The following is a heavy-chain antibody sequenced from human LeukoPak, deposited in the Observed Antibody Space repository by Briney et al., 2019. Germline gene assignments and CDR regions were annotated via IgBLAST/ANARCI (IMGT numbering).Heavy chain of an antibody. CDR1: GGSITNGEHY. CDR2: IYYSGST. D-gene: IGHD1-14*01. Sequence: PSQTLSLTCTVSGGSITNGEHYWSWIRQPPGKGLEWIGYIYYSGSTYYNPSLKSRVTISVDTSKNQFSLKLSSVTAADTAVYYCARVTGINWFDPWGQGTLVTVSS. J-gene: IGHJ5*02. V-gene: IGHV4-30-4*08. CDR3: ARVTGINWFDP.